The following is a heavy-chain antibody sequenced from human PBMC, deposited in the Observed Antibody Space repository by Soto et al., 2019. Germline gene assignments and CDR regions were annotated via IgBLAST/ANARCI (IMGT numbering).Heavy chain of an antibody. CDR3: AKVGSFYVPRSPFDS. CDR1: GFTFSNYA. D-gene: IGHD1-26*01. CDR2: ISGNSGFT. Sequence: GGSLRLSCAASGFTFSNYAMNWVRQAPGKGLEWVSGISGNSGFTYYTDSVKGRFTISRDNSKNTLFLQMNALRDGDTAIYYCAKVGSFYVPRSPFDSSGRGIVVTVSS. J-gene: IGHJ4*02. V-gene: IGHV3-23*01.